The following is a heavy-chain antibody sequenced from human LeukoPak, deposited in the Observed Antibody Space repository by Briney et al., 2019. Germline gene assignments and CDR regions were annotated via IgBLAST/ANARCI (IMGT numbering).Heavy chain of an antibody. D-gene: IGHD2-2*01. CDR2: ISSSSSTI. V-gene: IGHV3-48*01. CDR3: ARDLLWANFDY. CDR1: GFTFSRYS. J-gene: IGHJ4*02. Sequence: PGGSLRLSCAASGFTFSRYSMNWVRQAPGKGLEWVSYISSSSSTIYYADSVKGRFTISRDNAKNSLYLQMNSLRAEDTAVYYCARDLLWANFDYWGQGTLVTVSS.